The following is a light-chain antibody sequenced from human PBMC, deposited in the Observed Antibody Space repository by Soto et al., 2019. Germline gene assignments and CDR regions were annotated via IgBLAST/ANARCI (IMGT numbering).Light chain of an antibody. CDR2: GAS. V-gene: IGKV1-9*01. CDR1: QSISSY. CDR3: QRLNAYPPWT. J-gene: IGKJ1*01. Sequence: EIQMTQSPSSLSASVGDRVTITCRASQSISSYLNWYQQKPGKAPKLLIFGASTLQSGVPSRFSGSGSGTDFTLTISSLQPEDFATYFCQRLNAYPPWTFGQGTKVAIK.